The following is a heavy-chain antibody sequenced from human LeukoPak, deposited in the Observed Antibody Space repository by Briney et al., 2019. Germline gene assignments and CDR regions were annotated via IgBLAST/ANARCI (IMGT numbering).Heavy chain of an antibody. D-gene: IGHD2-21*02. CDR2: ISSSSSYI. CDR1: GFTFSDYY. V-gene: IGHV3-11*06. Sequence: PGGSLRLSCAASGFTFSDYYMSWIRQAPGKGLEWVSSISSSSSYIYYADSVKGRFTISRDNAKNSLYLQMNSLRAEDTAVYYCARDSGGMVVTATLFDYWGQGTLVTVSS. CDR3: ARDSGGMVVTATLFDY. J-gene: IGHJ4*02.